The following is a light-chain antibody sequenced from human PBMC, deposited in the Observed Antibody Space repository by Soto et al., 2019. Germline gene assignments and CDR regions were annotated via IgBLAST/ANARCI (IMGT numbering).Light chain of an antibody. V-gene: IGLV2-14*03. Sequence: QSVLTQPASVSGSPGQSITISCTGTSSDVGGYNYVSWYQQHPDKAPRLMIYDVSNRPSEVSDRFSGSKSGDTASLTISGLQAEEEAGYYCTSCTSRHTYVFGTGTKVTVL. CDR2: DVS. J-gene: IGLJ1*01. CDR1: SSDVGGYNY. CDR3: TSCTSRHTYV.